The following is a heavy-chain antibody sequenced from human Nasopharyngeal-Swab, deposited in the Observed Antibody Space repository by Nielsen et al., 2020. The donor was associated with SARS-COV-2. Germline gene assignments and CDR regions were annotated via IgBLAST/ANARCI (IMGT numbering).Heavy chain of an antibody. CDR3: ARGCITMVRGVIMLVY. D-gene: IGHD3-10*01. J-gene: IGHJ4*02. V-gene: IGHV3-21*01. Sequence: VRQAPGKGLEWVSSISSTSTDIYYADSVKGRFTISRDNAKNSLYLQMNSLRAEDTAVYYCARGCITMVRGVIMLVYWGQGTLVTVSS. CDR2: ISSTSTDI.